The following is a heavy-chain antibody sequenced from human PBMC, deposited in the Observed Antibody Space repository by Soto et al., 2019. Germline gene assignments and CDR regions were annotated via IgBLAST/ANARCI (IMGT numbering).Heavy chain of an antibody. Sequence: SETLSLTCAVYGGSFSDTYWNWFRQPPGKGLEWIGEINHNTNTIYNPSLTSRVTISVDTSKNHFSLKLSSVTAADTAVYYCARGPPLIWGQGTLVTVSS. CDR3: ARGPPLI. CDR1: GGSFSDTY. CDR2: INHNTNT. J-gene: IGHJ4*02. V-gene: IGHV4-34*01.